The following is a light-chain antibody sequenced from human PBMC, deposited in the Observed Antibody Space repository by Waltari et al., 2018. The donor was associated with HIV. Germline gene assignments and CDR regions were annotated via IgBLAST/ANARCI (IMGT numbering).Light chain of an antibody. Sequence: EIVLTQSPGTLSLSPGERATLSCRASQSVSSNYLAWYQQKPGHAPRLLIYGASNRATGISDRFSGSVSETDFTLTISRLEPEDFAVYYCQQYGSSSDTFGGGTKEEIK. CDR3: QQYGSSSDT. CDR2: GAS. V-gene: IGKV3-20*01. J-gene: IGKJ4*01. CDR1: QSVSSNY.